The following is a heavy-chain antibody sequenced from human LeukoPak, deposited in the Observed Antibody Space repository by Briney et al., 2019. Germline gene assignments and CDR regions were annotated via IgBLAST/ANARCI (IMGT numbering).Heavy chain of an antibody. D-gene: IGHD7-27*01. CDR1: GYTFTGYY. J-gene: IGHJ6*03. CDR2: INPNSGGT. V-gene: IGHV1-2*02. Sequence: PGASVKVSCKASGYTFTGYYMHWVRQAPGQGLEWMGWINPNSGGTNYAQKFQGRVTMTRDTSISTAYMELSRLRSDDTAVYYCARVTGDRRYYYYYMDVWGKGTTVTVSS. CDR3: ARVTGDRRYYYYYMDV.